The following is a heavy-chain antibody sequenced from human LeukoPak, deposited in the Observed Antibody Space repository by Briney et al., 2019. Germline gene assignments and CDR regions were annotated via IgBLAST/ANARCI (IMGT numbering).Heavy chain of an antibody. D-gene: IGHD2-2*02. V-gene: IGHV3-7*01. Sequence: PGGSLRLSCVASGFTFSDHYMDWVRQAPGKGLEWVANIKQDGSEKYYVDSVKGRFTISRDNAKNTLYLQMNSLRAEDTAVYYCARAWVVVVPAAIPVGVPDYWGQGTLVTVSS. CDR3: ARAWVVVVPAAIPVGVPDY. CDR2: IKQDGSEK. CDR1: GFTFSDHY. J-gene: IGHJ4*02.